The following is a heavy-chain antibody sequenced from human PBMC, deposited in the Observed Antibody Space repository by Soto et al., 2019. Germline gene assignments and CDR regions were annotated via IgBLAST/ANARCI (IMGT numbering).Heavy chain of an antibody. V-gene: IGHV1-69*13. D-gene: IGHD2-15*01. J-gene: IGHJ4*02. CDR1: GGTFSSYA. Sequence: SVKVSCKASGGTFSSYAISWVRQAPGQGLEWMGGIIPIFGTANYAQKFQGRVTITADESTSTAYMELSSLRSEDTAVYYCARASISSIVVVVAARYYFDYWGQGTLVTVSS. CDR3: ARASISSIVVVVAARYYFDY. CDR2: IIPIFGTA.